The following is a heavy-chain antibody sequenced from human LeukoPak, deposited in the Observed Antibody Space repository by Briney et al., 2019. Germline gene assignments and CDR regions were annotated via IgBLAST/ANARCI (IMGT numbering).Heavy chain of an antibody. CDR2: LYYVENS. Sequence: SETLSLTCTVSGGSIRIISSSTYYWGWIRQAPGKGLEWIGSLYYVENSHYNPALKSRATLSVDTSNNQFSLKLTSVTAAAAAVYFCARQLPTAAADTSRYFDYWGQGTVVTASS. CDR3: ARQLPTAAADTSRYFDY. D-gene: IGHD6-25*01. CDR1: GGSIRIISSSTYY. V-gene: IGHV4-39*01. J-gene: IGHJ4*02.